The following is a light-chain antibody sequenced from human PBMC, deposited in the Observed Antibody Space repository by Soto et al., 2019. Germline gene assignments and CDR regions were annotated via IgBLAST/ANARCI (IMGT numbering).Light chain of an antibody. CDR1: QSVNNN. CDR2: GAS. Sequence: ERVTTQSPGTVSVSPGERATLSCRASQSVNNNLAWYQQKPGQAPRLLIYGASTRATGIPARFSGSGSGTDFTLTISSLQSEDFAVYYCQQYYNWPLSFGGGTKVEIK. V-gene: IGKV3-15*01. CDR3: QQYYNWPLS. J-gene: IGKJ4*01.